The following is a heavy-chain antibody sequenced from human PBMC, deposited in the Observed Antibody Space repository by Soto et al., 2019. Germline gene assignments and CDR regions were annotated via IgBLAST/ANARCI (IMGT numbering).Heavy chain of an antibody. V-gene: IGHV4-31*03. D-gene: IGHD3-22*01. J-gene: IGHJ5*02. CDR2: IYYSGST. CDR1: GGYISSGGYY. Sequence: QVQLQESGPGLVKPSQTLSLTCSVSGGYISSGGYYWSWIRQHPGKGLEWIGYIYYSGSTYYHPSVRSRGTISVDTSKNQFSLKLSSVTAADTAVYYCARDPGDSSAYNWFDPWGQGTLVTVSS. CDR3: ARDPGDSSAYNWFDP.